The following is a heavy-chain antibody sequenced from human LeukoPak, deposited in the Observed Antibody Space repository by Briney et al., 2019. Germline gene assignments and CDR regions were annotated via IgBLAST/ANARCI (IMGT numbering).Heavy chain of an antibody. Sequence: GGSLRLSCAASGFTFSSYWMSWVRQAPGKGLEWVANIKQDGSEKYYVDSVKGRFTISRDNAKNSLYLQMNSLRAEDTAVYYCARDVRFDWLSGASGMDVWGKGTTVTVSS. D-gene: IGHD3-9*01. CDR2: IKQDGSEK. CDR3: ARDVRFDWLSGASGMDV. J-gene: IGHJ6*04. V-gene: IGHV3-7*03. CDR1: GFTFSSYW.